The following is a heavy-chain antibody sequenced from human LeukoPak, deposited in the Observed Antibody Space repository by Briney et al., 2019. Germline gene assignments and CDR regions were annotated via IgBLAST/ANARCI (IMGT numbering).Heavy chain of an antibody. D-gene: IGHD2-21*01. J-gene: IGHJ4*02. CDR2: ISEDGSEK. CDR1: GLTFSSYA. V-gene: IGHV3-7*04. CDR3: AGGDLFTPSPPPPPFNN. Sequence: PGGSLRLSCAASGLTFSSYAMSWVRQAPGQGLEWVASISEDGSEKRYSDSVKGRFTISRDNAKSSVFLQMNSLRAEDTAVYYCAGGDLFTPSPPPPPFNNWGQGPLVTVSS.